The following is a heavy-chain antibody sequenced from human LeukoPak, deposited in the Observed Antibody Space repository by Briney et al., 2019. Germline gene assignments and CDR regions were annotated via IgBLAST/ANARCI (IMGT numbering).Heavy chain of an antibody. J-gene: IGHJ5*02. Sequence: TLSLTCTVSGGSISSGSYYWSWIRQPAGKGLEWIGRIYTSGSTNYNPSLKSRVTMSVDTSKNQFSLKLSSVTAADTAVYYCARDGGQNWFDPWGQGTLVTVSS. CDR1: GGSISSGSYY. CDR2: IYTSGST. D-gene: IGHD2-15*01. V-gene: IGHV4-61*02. CDR3: ARDGGQNWFDP.